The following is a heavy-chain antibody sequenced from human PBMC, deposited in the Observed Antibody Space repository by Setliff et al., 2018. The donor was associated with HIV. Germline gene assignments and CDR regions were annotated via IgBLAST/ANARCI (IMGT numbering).Heavy chain of an antibody. J-gene: IGHJ5*02. CDR2: SKSKTDGGTT. CDR1: GFTFSSFW. V-gene: IGHV3-15*01. CDR3: TTEDPWLRFGH. Sequence: TGGSLRLSCAASGFTFSSFWMTWVRQAQGKGLEWVGLSKSKTDGGTTDYAAPVKGRFTISRDDSQTTLYMQMNSLKTEDTAVDYCTTEDPWLRFGHWGQGTLVTVSS. D-gene: IGHD5-12*01.